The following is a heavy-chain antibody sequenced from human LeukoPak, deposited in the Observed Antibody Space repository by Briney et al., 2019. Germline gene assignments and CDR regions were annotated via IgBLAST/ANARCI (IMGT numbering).Heavy chain of an antibody. CDR1: GYIFTTYA. Sequence: ASVKVSCKASGYIFTTYAFSWVRQAPGRGLEWMGWISANNGNTNYSQKLQGRVTMTTDTSTSTAYMELRSLRSDDTAVYYCAASYGSGTLRVSYFDYWGQGTLVTVSS. J-gene: IGHJ4*02. V-gene: IGHV1-18*01. CDR2: ISANNGNT. D-gene: IGHD3-10*01. CDR3: AASYGSGTLRVSYFDY.